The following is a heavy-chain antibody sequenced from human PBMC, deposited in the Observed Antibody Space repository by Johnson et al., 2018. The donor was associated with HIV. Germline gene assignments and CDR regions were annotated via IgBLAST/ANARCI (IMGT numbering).Heavy chain of an antibody. J-gene: IGHJ3*02. CDR1: GFAFSTYD. CDR2: IGTRSDT. V-gene: IGHV3-13*01. CDR3: AKPGVLGGAFDI. D-gene: IGHD2-8*02. Sequence: VQLVESGGALVQPGGSTRLSCVASGFAFSTYDMHWVRQVPGKGLEWVGAIGTRSDTYYPASVKGRFTISRENARNSLYLQMNSLRVEDTAVYYCAKPGVLGGAFDIWGQGTMVTVSS.